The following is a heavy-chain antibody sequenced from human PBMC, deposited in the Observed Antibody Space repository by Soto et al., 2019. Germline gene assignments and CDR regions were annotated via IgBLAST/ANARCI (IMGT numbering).Heavy chain of an antibody. Sequence: QVQLVQYGAEVKKPGASVKVSCRASRYTFTSCAIHWVRQAPGQRLEWMGWINAGNGNTKYSQKFQDRVTITRDTSASTAYMELSSLRSEDTAVYYCARDLGGWPDYWGQGTLVTVSS. D-gene: IGHD6-19*01. J-gene: IGHJ4*02. CDR1: RYTFTSCA. V-gene: IGHV1-3*01. CDR3: ARDLGGWPDY. CDR2: INAGNGNT.